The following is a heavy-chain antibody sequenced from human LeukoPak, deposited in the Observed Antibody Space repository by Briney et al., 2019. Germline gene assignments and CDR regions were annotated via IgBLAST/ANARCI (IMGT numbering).Heavy chain of an antibody. CDR1: GYTFTSYG. D-gene: IGHD6-19*01. CDR2: ISAYNGNT. Sequence: ASVKVSCKASGYTFTSYGISWVRQAPGQGLEWMGWISAYNGNTNYAQKLQGRVTMTTDTSTSTAYMELRSLRSDDTAVYYCARDRGYSSGCYSIPIPSFDYWGQGTLVTVSS. J-gene: IGHJ4*02. CDR3: ARDRGYSSGCYSIPIPSFDY. V-gene: IGHV1-18*01.